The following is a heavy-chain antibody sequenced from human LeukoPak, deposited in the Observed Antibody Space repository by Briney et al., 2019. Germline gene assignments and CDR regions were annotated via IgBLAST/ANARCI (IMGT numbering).Heavy chain of an antibody. J-gene: IGHJ4*02. CDR1: GYTFNRYY. V-gene: IGHV1-46*02. CDR2: INPSGGST. D-gene: IGHD6-6*01. CDR3: ARDRYSSSYENYYFEY. Sequence: ASVKVSCKASGYTFNRYYMHWVRQAPGQGLAWMGIINPSGGSTSYAQKFEGRVTMTRDTSTSTVYMELSSLRSEDTAVYYCARDRYSSSYENYYFEYWGQGTLVTVSS.